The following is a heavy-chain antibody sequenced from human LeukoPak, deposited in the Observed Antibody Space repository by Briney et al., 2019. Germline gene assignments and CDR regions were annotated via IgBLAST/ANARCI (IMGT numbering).Heavy chain of an antibody. CDR1: GFTVSSNY. D-gene: IGHD3-10*01. CDR3: ARHKAYGSGSYSPYYFDY. CDR2: INQGGST. J-gene: IGHJ4*02. V-gene: IGHV4-34*01. Sequence: PGGSLRLSCAASGFTVSSNYMSWVRQAPGKGLEWIGEINQGGSTSYTPSLKSRIIISLDMSKSQFSLELNSVTAADTAVYYCARHKAYGSGSYSPYYFDYWGQGTQVTVSS.